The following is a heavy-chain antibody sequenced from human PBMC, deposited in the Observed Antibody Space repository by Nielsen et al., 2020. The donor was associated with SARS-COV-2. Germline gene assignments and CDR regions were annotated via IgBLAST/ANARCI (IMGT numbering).Heavy chain of an antibody. CDR2: INVGNGNT. J-gene: IGHJ6*02. V-gene: IGHV1-3*01. CDR3: ARERSREYGIDV. CDR1: GYSFLSYA. Sequence: SVYVSCQASGYSFLSYAMHWVWQAPGQRLEWMGWINVGNGNTKYSQKFQGRVTFTRDTSASTAYMELSSLRFEDTAVYYCARERSREYGIDVWGQGTTVTVSS. D-gene: IGHD1-26*01.